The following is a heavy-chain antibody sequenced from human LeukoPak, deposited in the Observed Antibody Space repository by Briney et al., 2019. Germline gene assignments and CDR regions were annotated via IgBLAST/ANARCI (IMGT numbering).Heavy chain of an antibody. J-gene: IGHJ5*02. Sequence: PSETLSLTCTVSGGSISSSSYYWGWIRQPPGKGLEWIGSIYYSGSTYYNPSLKSRVTISVDTSKNQFSLKLSSVTAADTAVYYCARVGEGVAAKGRWFDPWGQGTLVTVSS. V-gene: IGHV4-39*07. D-gene: IGHD2-15*01. CDR1: GGSISSSSYY. CDR2: IYYSGST. CDR3: ARVGEGVAAKGRWFDP.